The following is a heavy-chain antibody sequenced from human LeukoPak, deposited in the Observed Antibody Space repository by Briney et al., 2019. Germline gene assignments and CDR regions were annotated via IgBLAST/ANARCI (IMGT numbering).Heavy chain of an antibody. Sequence: SQTLSLTCPVSGDSIGSGSFCWNWVRQPAGTGLEWIGRICASGSTDYNPSLKSRVTISVDTSKNQFSLKLSSVTAADTAVYYCARDGGGIADDSSGYYAYYFDYWGQGTLVTVSS. CDR3: ARDGGGIADDSSGYYAYYFDY. J-gene: IGHJ4*02. V-gene: IGHV4-61*02. D-gene: IGHD3-22*01. CDR1: GDSIGSGSFC. CDR2: ICASGST.